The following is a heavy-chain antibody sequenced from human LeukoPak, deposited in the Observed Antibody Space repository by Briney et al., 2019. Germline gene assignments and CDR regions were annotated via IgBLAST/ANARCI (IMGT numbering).Heavy chain of an antibody. D-gene: IGHD4-23*01. CDR3: ARALDYGGNSYYYYYGMDV. V-gene: IGHV3-7*05. J-gene: IGHJ6*02. Sequence: GGSLRLSCTASGFTFSSYWMSWVRQAPGKGLEWVANIKQDGSEKYYVDSVKGRFTISRDNAKNSLYLQMNSLRAEDTAVYYCARALDYGGNSYYYYYGMDVWGQGTTVTVSS. CDR1: GFTFSSYW. CDR2: IKQDGSEK.